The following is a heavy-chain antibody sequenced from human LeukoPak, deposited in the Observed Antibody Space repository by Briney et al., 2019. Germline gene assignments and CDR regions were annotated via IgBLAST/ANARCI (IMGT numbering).Heavy chain of an antibody. CDR1: GITFSSYS. V-gene: IGHV3-21*01. Sequence: GGSLRLSCAAFGITFSSYSMSWVRQAPGKGLEWVSSISSTGSYIYYADSVKGRITISRDNAKNSLYLQMNSLRAEDTAVYYCARDIAGYYYGMDVWGQGTTVTVSS. CDR3: ARDIAGYYYGMDV. CDR2: ISSTGSYI. J-gene: IGHJ6*02. D-gene: IGHD6-13*01.